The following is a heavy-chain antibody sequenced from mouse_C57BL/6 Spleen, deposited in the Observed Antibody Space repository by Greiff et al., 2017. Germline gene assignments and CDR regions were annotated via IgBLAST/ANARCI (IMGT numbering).Heavy chain of an antibody. CDR2: IDPSDSET. J-gene: IGHJ1*03. Sequence: QVQLQQPGAELVRPGSSVKLSCKASGYTFTSYWMHWVKQRPIQGLEWIGNIDPSDSETHYNQKFKDKATLTVDKSSSTAYMQLSSLTSEDSAVYSCARFPFTTVVEGYVGVWGTGTTVTVSS. CDR3: ARFPFTTVVEGYVGV. CDR1: GYTFTSYW. D-gene: IGHD1-1*01. V-gene: IGHV1-52*01.